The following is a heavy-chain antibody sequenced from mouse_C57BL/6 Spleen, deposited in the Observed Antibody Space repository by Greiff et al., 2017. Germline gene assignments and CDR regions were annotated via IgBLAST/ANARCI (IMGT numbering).Heavy chain of an antibody. Sequence: QVQLKQPGAELVKPGASVKLSCKASGYTFTSYWMQWVKQRPGQGLEWIGELDPSDSYTNDNQKFKGKATLTVDTSSSTAYMQLSSLTSDDSAVYYCARRGLGYAMDYWGQGTSVTVSS. V-gene: IGHV1-50*01. CDR3: ARRGLGYAMDY. CDR2: LDPSDSYT. D-gene: IGHD3-3*01. J-gene: IGHJ4*01. CDR1: GYTFTSYW.